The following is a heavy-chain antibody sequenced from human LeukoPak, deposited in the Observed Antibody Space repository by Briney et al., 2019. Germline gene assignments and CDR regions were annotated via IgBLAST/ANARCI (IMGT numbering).Heavy chain of an antibody. CDR3: ARAAGGGSYYFDY. CDR1: GFTFSSYS. CDR2: ISSSSSTI. J-gene: IGHJ4*02. V-gene: IGHV3-48*01. Sequence: GGSLRLSCAASGFTFSSYSMNWVRQAPGKGLEWVSYISSSSSTIYYADSVKGRFTISRDNAKNPLYLQMNSLRAEDTAVYYCARAAGGGSYYFDYWGQGTLVTVSS. D-gene: IGHD1-26*01.